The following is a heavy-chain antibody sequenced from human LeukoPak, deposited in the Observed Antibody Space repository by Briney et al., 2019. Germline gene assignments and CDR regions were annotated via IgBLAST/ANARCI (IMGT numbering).Heavy chain of an antibody. CDR2: IYYSENT. CDR3: ARGYYGSGSYAYNWFDP. V-gene: IGHV4-39*01. J-gene: IGHJ5*02. D-gene: IGHD3-10*01. Sequence: SETLSLTCIVSGGSTSSSSYYWGWIRQPPGKGLEWIGSIYYSENTYYNPSLKSRVTISVDTSKNQISLKLSSVTAADTAVYYCARGYYGSGSYAYNWFDPWGQGTLVTVSS. CDR1: GGSTSSSSYY.